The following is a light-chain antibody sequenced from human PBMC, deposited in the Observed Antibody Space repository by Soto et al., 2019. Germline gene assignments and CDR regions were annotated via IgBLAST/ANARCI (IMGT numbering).Light chain of an antibody. CDR2: AAS. J-gene: IGKJ5*01. V-gene: IGKV1-27*01. CDR3: QKYSSVIT. CDR1: QGTSNF. Sequence: DIQMTQSPSSLSASVGDSVTITCRASQGTSNFLAWYQQKPGKDPKLLISAASTLQSGVPSRFSGSGSGTDFTLTITSLQPEDVATYYCQKYSSVITFGQGTRLEIK.